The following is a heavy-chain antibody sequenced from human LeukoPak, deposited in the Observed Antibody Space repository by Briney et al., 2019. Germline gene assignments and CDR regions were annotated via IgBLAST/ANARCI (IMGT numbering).Heavy chain of an antibody. CDR1: GFTFSSCS. CDR3: ATVVAAAGFNWFDP. D-gene: IGHD6-13*01. CDR2: ISSSSSYI. Sequence: GGSLRLSCAASGFTFSSCSMNWVRQAPGKGLEWVSSISSSSSYIYYADSVKGRFTISRDNAKNSLYLQMNSLRAEDTAVYYCATVVAAAGFNWFDPWGQGTLVTVSS. J-gene: IGHJ5*02. V-gene: IGHV3-21*01.